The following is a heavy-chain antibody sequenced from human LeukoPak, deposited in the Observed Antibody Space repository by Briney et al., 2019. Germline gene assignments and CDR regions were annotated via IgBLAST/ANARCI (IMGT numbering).Heavy chain of an antibody. CDR2: INHSGST. V-gene: IGHV4-34*01. D-gene: IGHD2-2*01. CDR1: GVSFSGYY. Sequence: SDTLSLTGAVYGVSFSGYYWSWIHQPPGKGLEWIGEINHSGSTNYNPYLKSRVTISVDTSKNQISLKLSSVTAADTAVYYCARGARLQLLSFSRGHYFYGMDVWGQGTTVTVSS. CDR3: ARGARLQLLSFSRGHYFYGMDV. J-gene: IGHJ6*02.